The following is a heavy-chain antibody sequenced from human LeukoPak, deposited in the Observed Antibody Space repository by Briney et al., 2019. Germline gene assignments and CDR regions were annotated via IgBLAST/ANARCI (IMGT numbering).Heavy chain of an antibody. CDR1: GFTFSSYA. CDR3: AKGSVYSSSWVDWFDP. D-gene: IGHD6-13*01. CDR2: ISGSGGST. Sequence: GGSLRLSCAASGFTFSSYAMSWVRQAPGKGLEWVSAISGSGGSTYYADSVKGRFTIPRDNSKNTLYLQMNSLRAEDTAVYYCAKGSVYSSSWVDWFDPWGQGTLVTVSS. J-gene: IGHJ5*02. V-gene: IGHV3-23*01.